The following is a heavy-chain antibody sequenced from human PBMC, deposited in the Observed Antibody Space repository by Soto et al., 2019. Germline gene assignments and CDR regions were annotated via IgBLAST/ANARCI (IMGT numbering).Heavy chain of an antibody. CDR1: GFTFSTYN. V-gene: IGHV3-48*01. J-gene: IGHJ4*02. CDR3: ARTHRYCSGGSCFLVDF. D-gene: IGHD2-15*01. CDR2: ISTSGSTI. Sequence: EVQLVESGGGLVQPGGSLRLSCAASGFTFSTYNRNWFRQAPGKGLECISYISTSGSTIYYPDSVKGRFTISRDNAKNSLYLQMNSLRAEDTAVYYCARTHRYCSGGSCFLVDFWGQGTLVTVSS.